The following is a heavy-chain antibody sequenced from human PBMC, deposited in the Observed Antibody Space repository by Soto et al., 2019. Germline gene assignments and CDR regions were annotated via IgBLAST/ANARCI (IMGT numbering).Heavy chain of an antibody. Sequence: SETLSLTCTVSGGSISSYYWSWIRQPPGKGLEWIGYIHYSGSTNYNPSLKNRVTISLDTSKNQFSLRLNSVTAADTAVYYCVRDLIRCSNTDWPEWFYPWGQGTPVIVSS. CDR1: GGSISSYY. J-gene: IGHJ5*02. D-gene: IGHD2-2*01. CDR2: IHYSGST. V-gene: IGHV4-59*01. CDR3: VRDLIRCSNTDWPEWFYP.